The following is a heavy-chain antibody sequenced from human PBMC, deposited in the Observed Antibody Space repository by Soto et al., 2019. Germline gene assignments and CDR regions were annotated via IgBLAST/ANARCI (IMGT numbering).Heavy chain of an antibody. D-gene: IGHD3-10*01. V-gene: IGHV3-30*18. Sequence: GGSLRLSCAASGFTFSSYGMHWVRQAPGKGLEWVAVISYDGSNKYYADSVKGRFTISRDNSKNTLYLQMNSLRAEDTAVYYCAKKGGPGYYYGSGSYYNYFDYWGQGTLVTVSS. CDR2: ISYDGSNK. J-gene: IGHJ4*02. CDR1: GFTFSSYG. CDR3: AKKGGPGYYYGSGSYYNYFDY.